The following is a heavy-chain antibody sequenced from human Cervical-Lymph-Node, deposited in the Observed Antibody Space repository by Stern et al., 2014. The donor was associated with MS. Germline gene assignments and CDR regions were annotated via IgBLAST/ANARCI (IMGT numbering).Heavy chain of an antibody. CDR1: GFIFSGSA. CDR2: IRSKINNYAT. D-gene: IGHD2-15*01. Sequence: EVQLVESGGGLVQPGGSLKLSCAASGFIFSGSAMHWVRQASGEGLEWVGRIRSKINNYATAYAASVQGRFIISRDDSKNMVYLQMNSLKTEDTALYYCTSGGVLAANSFDNWGQGTLVTVSS. CDR3: TSGGVLAANSFDN. J-gene: IGHJ4*02. V-gene: IGHV3-73*02.